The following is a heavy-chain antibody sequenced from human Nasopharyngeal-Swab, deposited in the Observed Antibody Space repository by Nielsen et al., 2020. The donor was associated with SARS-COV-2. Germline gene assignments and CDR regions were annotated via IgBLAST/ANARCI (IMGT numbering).Heavy chain of an antibody. Sequence: GESLKISCAASGFTFSSYAMSWVRQAPGKGLEWVAVISYDGSNKYYADSVKGRFTISRDNSKNTLYLQMNSLRAEDTAVYYCARDLGGYSYGDYWGQGTLVTVSS. V-gene: IGHV3-30*03. J-gene: IGHJ4*02. CDR1: GFTFSSYA. CDR2: ISYDGSNK. D-gene: IGHD5-18*01. CDR3: ARDLGGYSYGDY.